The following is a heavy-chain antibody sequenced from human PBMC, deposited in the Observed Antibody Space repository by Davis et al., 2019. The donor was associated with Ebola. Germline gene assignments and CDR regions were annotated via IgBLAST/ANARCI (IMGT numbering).Heavy chain of an antibody. CDR2: ISSSSSTI. V-gene: IGHV3-48*02. J-gene: IGHJ6*02. CDR3: ARVDSYPLNYYYYYGMDV. D-gene: IGHD5-24*01. Sequence: GGSLRLSCAASGFTFSSYSMNWVRQAPGKGLEWVSYISSSSSTIYYADSVKGRFTISRDNAKNSLYLQMNSLRDEDTAVYYCARVDSYPLNYYYYYGMDVWGQGTTVTVSS. CDR1: GFTFSSYS.